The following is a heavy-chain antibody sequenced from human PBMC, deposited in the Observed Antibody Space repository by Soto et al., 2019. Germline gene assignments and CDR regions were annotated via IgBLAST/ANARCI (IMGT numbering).Heavy chain of an antibody. CDR1: GVSISSGGYS. J-gene: IGHJ4*02. Sequence: QLQLQESGSGLVKPSQTLSLTCAVSGVSISSGGYSWSWIRQPPGKGLEWIGYIYHSGTYYNPSLKSRVTISVDRSKNQFSLKLSSVTAADTAVYYCARAGGLGAVAVDYWGQGTLVTVSS. CDR2: IYHSGT. CDR3: ARAGGLGAVAVDY. D-gene: IGHD6-19*01. V-gene: IGHV4-30-2*01.